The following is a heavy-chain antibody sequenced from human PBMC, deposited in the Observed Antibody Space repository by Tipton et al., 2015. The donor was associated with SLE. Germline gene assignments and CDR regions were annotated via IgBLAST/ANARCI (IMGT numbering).Heavy chain of an antibody. CDR1: GGTFSNYA. Sequence: QSGPEVKKPGSSVKVSCKASGGTFSNYAISWVRQAPGQGLEWMGGIIPIAGAANYAQKFQGRVTITADKSTGTAYMELSSLTSDDTAVYYCARDVCSGAGCSAYYYYGVDVWGQGTTVTVSS. CDR3: ARDVCSGAGCSAYYYYGVDV. J-gene: IGHJ6*02. V-gene: IGHV1-69*06. D-gene: IGHD2-15*01. CDR2: IIPIAGAA.